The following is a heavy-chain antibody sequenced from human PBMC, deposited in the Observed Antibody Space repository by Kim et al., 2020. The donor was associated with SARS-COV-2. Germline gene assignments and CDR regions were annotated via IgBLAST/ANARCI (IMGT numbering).Heavy chain of an antibody. J-gene: IGHJ4*02. V-gene: IGHV3-64*01. D-gene: IGHD3-9*01. CDR3: SSEGGYDILTGCLDF. CDR1: GFTFSSYA. Sequence: GGSLRLSCAASGFTFSSYAMHWVRQAPGKGLEYVSAISTNGGSTYYANSVKGRFTISRDNSKNTLYLQMGSLRAEDMAVYDFSSEGGYDILTGCLDFWGQGALVTVSP. CDR2: ISTNGGST.